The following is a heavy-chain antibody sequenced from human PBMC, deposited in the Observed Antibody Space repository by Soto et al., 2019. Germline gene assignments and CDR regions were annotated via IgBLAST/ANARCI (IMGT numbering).Heavy chain of an antibody. CDR2: IYYSGST. J-gene: IGHJ4*02. V-gene: IGHV4-39*01. Sequence: SETLSLTCTVSGGSISSSSYYWGWIRQPPGKGLEWIGSIYYSGSTYYNPSLKSRVTISVDTSKNQFSLKLSSVTAADTAVYYCARRAIQLWLNYFDYWGQGTLVTVSS. D-gene: IGHD5-18*01. CDR1: GGSISSSSYY. CDR3: ARRAIQLWLNYFDY.